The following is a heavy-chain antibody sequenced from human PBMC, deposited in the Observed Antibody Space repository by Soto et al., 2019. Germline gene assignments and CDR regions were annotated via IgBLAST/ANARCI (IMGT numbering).Heavy chain of an antibody. CDR3: ARDGSRYDFWSGPNYFDY. Sequence: SETLSLTCTVSGGSISTYYWSWIRQPPGKGLEWIGYIYYNGNTNYNPSLKSRVTISVDTSKNQFSLRLRSVSAADTAVYYCARDGSRYDFWSGPNYFDYWGQGTLVTVSS. V-gene: IGHV4-59*01. D-gene: IGHD3-3*01. J-gene: IGHJ4*02. CDR2: IYYNGNT. CDR1: GGSISTYY.